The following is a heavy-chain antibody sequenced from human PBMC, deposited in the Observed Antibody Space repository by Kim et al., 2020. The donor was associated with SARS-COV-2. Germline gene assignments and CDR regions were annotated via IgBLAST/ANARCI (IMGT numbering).Heavy chain of an antibody. J-gene: IGHJ6*02. CDR3: ERTFSVSYYYGMDV. V-gene: IGHV3-30-3*01. Sequence: GGSLRLSCAASGFTFSSYAMNWVRQAPGKGLEWVAGISYDGCNKYYADAVKGRFTISRDNYKNTLYLQMNSLRVEDTVLYYCERTFSVSYYYGMDVWGQGTTVTVSS. D-gene: IGHD6-19*01. CDR2: ISYDGCNK. CDR1: GFTFSSYA.